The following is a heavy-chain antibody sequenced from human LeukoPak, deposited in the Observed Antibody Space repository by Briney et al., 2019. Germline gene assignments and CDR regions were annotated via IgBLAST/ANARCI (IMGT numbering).Heavy chain of an antibody. CDR3: ARDPYSSSWYAPPDAFDI. CDR1: GYTFTGYY. CDR2: ISPNSGGT. J-gene: IGHJ3*02. V-gene: IGHV1-2*02. Sequence: GASVKVSCKASGYTFTGYYMHWVRQAPGQGLEWMGWISPNSGGTNYAQKFQGRVTMTRDTSISTAYMELSRLRSDDTAVYYCARDPYSSSWYAPPDAFDIWGQGTMVTVSS. D-gene: IGHD6-13*01.